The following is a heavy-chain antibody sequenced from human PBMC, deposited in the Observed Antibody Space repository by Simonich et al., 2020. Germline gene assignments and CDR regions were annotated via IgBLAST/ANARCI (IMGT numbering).Heavy chain of an antibody. Sequence: QVQLVQSGAEVKKPGASVKVSCKVSGYTLTELSMHWVRQAPGKGLEWMGVFDPEDGETIYAQKFQGRVTMTEDTSTDTAYMELSSLRSGDTAVYYCATRNTMGSGSYYYYYYGMDVWGQGTTVTVSS. V-gene: IGHV1-24*01. CDR3: ATRNTMGSGSYYYYYYGMDV. J-gene: IGHJ6*02. CDR1: GYTLTELS. CDR2: FDPEDGET. D-gene: IGHD3-10*01.